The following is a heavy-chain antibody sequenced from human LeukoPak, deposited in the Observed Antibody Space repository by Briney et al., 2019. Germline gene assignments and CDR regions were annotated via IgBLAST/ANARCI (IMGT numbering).Heavy chain of an antibody. CDR3: ARIWYSSGWYGFDP. V-gene: IGHV6-1*01. CDR1: GDSVSSSSAA. CDR2: TYYRSKWYN. J-gene: IGHJ5*02. D-gene: IGHD6-19*01. Sequence: QTLSLTCAISGDSVSSSSAAWNWIRQSPSRGLEWLGRTYYRSKWYNDYAVSVKSRITINPDTSKNQFSLQLNSVTPEDTAVYYCARIWYSSGWYGFDPWGQGTLVTVSS.